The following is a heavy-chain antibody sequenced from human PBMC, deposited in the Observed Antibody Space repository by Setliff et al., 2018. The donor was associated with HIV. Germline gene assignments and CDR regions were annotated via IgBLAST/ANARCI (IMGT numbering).Heavy chain of an antibody. D-gene: IGHD6-19*01. V-gene: IGHV4-61*09. Sequence: SETLSLTCTVSGDSISSANYFWNWIRQPAGKGLEWIGHIYTSGTTDYNPSLKSRVTISLDTSKNQFSLKLSSVTAADTAVYYCATLHSSGWPYYSDYWGQGILVTVSS. J-gene: IGHJ4*02. CDR3: ATLHSSGWPYYSDY. CDR1: GDSISSANYF. CDR2: IYTSGTT.